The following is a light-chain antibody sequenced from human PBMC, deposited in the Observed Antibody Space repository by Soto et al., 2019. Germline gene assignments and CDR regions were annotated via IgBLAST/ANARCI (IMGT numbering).Light chain of an antibody. CDR2: AAS. Sequence: EIVLTQTPGTLSLSPGERATLSCRASQSLTSTYLAWYQQKPGQAPRLLIYAASIRATGIPDRFSGSGSGTDFAPTIGRLRSEDFAVYYCQQYDSSPPSYTFGQGTNLEIK. CDR3: QQYDSSPPSYT. V-gene: IGKV3-20*01. CDR1: QSLTSTY. J-gene: IGKJ2*01.